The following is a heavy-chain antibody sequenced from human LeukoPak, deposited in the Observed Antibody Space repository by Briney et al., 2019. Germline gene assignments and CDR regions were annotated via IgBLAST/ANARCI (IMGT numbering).Heavy chain of an antibody. J-gene: IGHJ2*01. D-gene: IGHD3-9*01. V-gene: IGHV4-4*07. CDR3: ARQYSAILTGYHRGELYWYFDL. CDR1: GNSFGDYY. CDR2: IYTSGST. Sequence: PSETLSLTCTVSGNSFGDYYWSWIRQPAGKGLECIGCIYTSGSTTYNPSLKSRVTMSVDTSKNQFSLKLSSVTAADTAVYYCARQYSAILTGYHRGELYWYFDLWGRGTLVTVSS.